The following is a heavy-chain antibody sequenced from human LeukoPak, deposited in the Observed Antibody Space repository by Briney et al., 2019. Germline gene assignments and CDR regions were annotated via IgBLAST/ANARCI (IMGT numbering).Heavy chain of an antibody. Sequence: GGSLRLSCAASGFTFSSYWMSWVRQAPGKGLEWVSVIYSGGSTYYADSVKGRFTISRDNSKNTLYLQMNSLRAEDTAVYYCARDKSGYYGSGSYPGTFDYWGQGTLVTVSS. J-gene: IGHJ4*02. CDR2: IYSGGST. CDR3: ARDKSGYYGSGSYPGTFDY. D-gene: IGHD3-10*01. V-gene: IGHV3-66*01. CDR1: GFTFSSYW.